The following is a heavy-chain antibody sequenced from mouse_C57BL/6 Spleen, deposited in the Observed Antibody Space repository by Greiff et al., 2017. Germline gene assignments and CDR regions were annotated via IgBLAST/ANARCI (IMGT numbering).Heavy chain of an antibody. V-gene: IGHV5-16*01. CDR2: INYDGSST. D-gene: IGHD1-1*01. CDR1: GFTFSDYY. J-gene: IGHJ4*01. CDR3: ARGFITTVVAEYYAMDY. Sequence: EVKVVESEGGLVQPGSSMKLSCTASGFTFSDYYMAWVRQVPEKGLEWVANINYDGSSTYYLDSLKSRFIISRDNAKNILYLQMSSLKSEDTATYYFARGFITTVVAEYYAMDYWGQGTSVTVSS.